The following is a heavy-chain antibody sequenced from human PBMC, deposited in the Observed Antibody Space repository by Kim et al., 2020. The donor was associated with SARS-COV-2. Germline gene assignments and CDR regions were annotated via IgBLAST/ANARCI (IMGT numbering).Heavy chain of an antibody. CDR2: IKTDGSHT. D-gene: IGHD2-21*01. CDR3: ARGDSQTPGIDY. CDR1: GFPFTSHW. Sequence: GGSLRLSCAASGFPFTSHWLHWVRQVPGKGLVWVSRIKTDGSHTSYADSVKGRFTISRDDARNTLYLQMNSLRVEDTAVYYCARGDSQTPGIDYWGQGSVVTVSS. V-gene: IGHV3-74*01. J-gene: IGHJ4*02.